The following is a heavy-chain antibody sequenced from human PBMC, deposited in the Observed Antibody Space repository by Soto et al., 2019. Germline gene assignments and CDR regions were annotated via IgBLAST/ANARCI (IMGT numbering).Heavy chain of an antibody. D-gene: IGHD5-12*01. J-gene: IGHJ5*02. Sequence: SETLSLTCTVSGGSISGYYWSWIRQPPGKRLEWIGYIYYTGSTNYNPSLRSRVTISIDTSKNQFSLKLSSVTAADTAVYFCARVPGYSGTMGQGFDPWGQGTLVTVSS. CDR2: IYYTGST. CDR1: GGSISGYY. CDR3: ARVPGYSGTMGQGFDP. V-gene: IGHV4-59*08.